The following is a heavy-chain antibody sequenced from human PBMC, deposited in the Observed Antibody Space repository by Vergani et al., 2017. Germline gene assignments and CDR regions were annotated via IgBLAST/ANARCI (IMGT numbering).Heavy chain of an antibody. Sequence: VQLVESGGGVVQPGRSLRLSCAASGFTFSSYGMSWVRQAPGKGLEWVSAISGSGGSTYYADSVKGRFTISRDNSKNTLYLQMNSLRAEDTAVYYCAKALVGATTRSWFDPWGQGTLVTVSS. CDR2: ISGSGGST. CDR1: GFTFSSYG. J-gene: IGHJ5*02. CDR3: AKALVGATTRSWFDP. V-gene: IGHV3-23*04. D-gene: IGHD1-26*01.